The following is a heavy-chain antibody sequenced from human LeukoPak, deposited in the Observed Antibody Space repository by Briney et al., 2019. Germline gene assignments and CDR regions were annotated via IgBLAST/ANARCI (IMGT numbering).Heavy chain of an antibody. CDR1: GFTFSSYA. CDR3: ATGYSSGWYYFDY. V-gene: IGHV3-30-3*01. D-gene: IGHD6-19*01. J-gene: IGHJ4*02. Sequence: PGGSLRLSCAASGFTFSSYAMHWVRQAPGKGLEWVAVISYDGSNKYYADSVKGRFTISRDNSKNTLYLQMNSLRAEDTAVYYCATGYSSGWYYFDYWGQGTLVTVPS. CDR2: ISYDGSNK.